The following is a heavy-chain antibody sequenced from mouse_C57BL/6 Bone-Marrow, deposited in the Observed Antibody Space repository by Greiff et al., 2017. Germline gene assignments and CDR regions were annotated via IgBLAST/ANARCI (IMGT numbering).Heavy chain of an antibody. CDR1: GFTFSSYA. Sequence: EVMLVESGGGLVKPGGSLKLSCAASGFTFSSYAMSWVRQTPEKRLEWVATISDGGSYTYYPDNVKGRFTISRDNAKNNLYLQMSHLQSEDTAMYYCARDLGPFDYWGQGTTLTVSS. J-gene: IGHJ2*01. V-gene: IGHV5-4*01. CDR3: ARDLGPFDY. D-gene: IGHD4-1*01. CDR2: ISDGGSYT.